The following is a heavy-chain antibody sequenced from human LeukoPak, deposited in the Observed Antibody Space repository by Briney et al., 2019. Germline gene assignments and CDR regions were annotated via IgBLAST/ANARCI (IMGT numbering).Heavy chain of an antibody. V-gene: IGHV3-15*01. CDR3: TSFELGTTIPFDY. CDR2: IKSKTDGGTT. J-gene: IGHJ4*02. D-gene: IGHD7-27*01. CDR1: GFTFSNAW. Sequence: GGSLRLSCAASGFTFSNAWMSWVRQAPGKGLDWVGRIKSKTDGGTTDYAAPVKGRFTTSRDDSKNTLYLQMNSLKTEDTAVYYCTSFELGTTIPFDYWGQGTLVTVSS.